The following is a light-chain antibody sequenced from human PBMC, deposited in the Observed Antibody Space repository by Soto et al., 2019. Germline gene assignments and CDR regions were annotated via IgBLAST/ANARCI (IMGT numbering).Light chain of an antibody. CDR3: HQYGSSPT. CDR1: ESVNHN. Sequence: VMTQSPAPPSASPVESTTLSCRASESVNHNLAWYQQKPGQAPRLLIYGASSRAVGIPDRFSGSGSGTDFTLTISRLEPEDSAVYYCHQYGSSPTFGPGTKVDIK. J-gene: IGKJ1*01. CDR2: GAS. V-gene: IGKV3-20*01.